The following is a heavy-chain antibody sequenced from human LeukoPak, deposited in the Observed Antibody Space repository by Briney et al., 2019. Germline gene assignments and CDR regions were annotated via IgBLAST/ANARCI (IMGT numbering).Heavy chain of an antibody. V-gene: IGHV4-34*01. CDR2: INHSGST. CDR1: GGSFSGYY. J-gene: IGHJ4*02. Sequence: SETLSLTCAVYGGSFSGYYWSWIRQPPGKGLEWIGEINHSGSTNYNPSLKSRVTISVDMSKNQFSLKLSSVTAADTAVYYCARGPSPMDYWGQGTLVTVSS. CDR3: ARGPSPMDY.